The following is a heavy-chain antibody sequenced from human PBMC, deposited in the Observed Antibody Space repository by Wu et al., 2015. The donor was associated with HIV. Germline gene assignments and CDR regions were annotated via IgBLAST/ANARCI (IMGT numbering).Heavy chain of an antibody. CDR3: ARVGVLLTSAGLLEYFQH. V-gene: IGHV1-8*02. J-gene: IGHJ1*01. CDR1: GYTFTSFN. D-gene: IGHD1-1*01. Sequence: QVQLVQSETVVQKPGTSVRVSCRVSGYTFTSFNINWIRHVPGRGLEWMGWMNPKSGSAAFGLNFQGRVSMTRNSSLSIAYMELSGVTPDDSAIYYCARVGVLLTSAGLLEYFQHWGQGTRVVVSS. CDR2: MNPKSGSA.